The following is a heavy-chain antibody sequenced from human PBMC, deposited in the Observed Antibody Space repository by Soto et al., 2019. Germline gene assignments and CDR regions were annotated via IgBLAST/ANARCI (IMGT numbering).Heavy chain of an antibody. V-gene: IGHV4-31*03. J-gene: IGHJ3*02. D-gene: IGHD3-10*01. CDR2: IYYSGST. CDR1: GGSISSGGYY. CDR3: ANTAYGGAFDI. Sequence: SETLSLTCTVSGGSISSGGYYWSWIRQHPGKGLEWIGYIYYSGSTYYNPSLKSRVTISVDTSKNQFSLKLSSVTAADTAVYYCANTAYGGAFDIWGQGTMVTVSS.